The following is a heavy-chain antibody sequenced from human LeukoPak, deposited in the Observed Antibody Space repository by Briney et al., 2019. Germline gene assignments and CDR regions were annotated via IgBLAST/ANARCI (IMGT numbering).Heavy chain of an antibody. V-gene: IGHV3-30*03. D-gene: IGHD6-13*01. J-gene: IGHJ4*02. CDR2: ISYDGSNK. CDR3: ARGPGGIAAAGTDY. CDR1: GFTFSSYG. Sequence: GRSLRLSCAASGFTFSSYGMHWVRQAPGKGLEWVAVISYDGSNKYYADSVKGRFTISRDNSKNTLYLQMNSLRAEDTAVYYCARGPGGIAAAGTDYWGQGTLVTVSS.